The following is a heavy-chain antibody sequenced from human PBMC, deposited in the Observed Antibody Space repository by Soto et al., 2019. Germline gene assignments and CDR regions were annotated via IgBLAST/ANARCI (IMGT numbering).Heavy chain of an antibody. Sequence: KSSETLSLTCTVSGGSISSGDYYWSWIRQPPGKGLEWIGYIYYSGSTYYNPSLKSRVTISVDTSKNQFSLKLSSVTAADTAVYYCARSRSGGSYPRVDWFDPWGQGTLVTVSS. CDR3: ARSRSGGSYPRVDWFDP. J-gene: IGHJ5*02. CDR1: GGSISSGDYY. CDR2: IYYSGST. D-gene: IGHD1-26*01. V-gene: IGHV4-30-4*01.